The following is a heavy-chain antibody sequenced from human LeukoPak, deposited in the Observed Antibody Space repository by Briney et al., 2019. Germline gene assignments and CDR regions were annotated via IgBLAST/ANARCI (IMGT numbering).Heavy chain of an antibody. J-gene: IGHJ2*01. Sequence: SETLSLTCGVYGGSFRGYYWICIRQPPGKGLEWIGEIHYTGATNYKPSLKSRVTISGDPSKNQVSLRVSSVTTADTAVYYCARGVLGPYYFDLWGRGTLVTVSS. CDR1: GGSFRGYY. V-gene: IGHV4-34*01. D-gene: IGHD7-27*01. CDR3: ARGVLGPYYFDL. CDR2: IHYTGAT.